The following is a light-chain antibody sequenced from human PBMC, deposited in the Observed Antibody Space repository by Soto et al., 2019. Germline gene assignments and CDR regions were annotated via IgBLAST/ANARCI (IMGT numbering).Light chain of an antibody. CDR2: TIN. Sequence: QSVLTQSPSASGTPGQRVTISCSGSSSNIGSNTVNWYQQLPGTAPKLLIYTINQRPSGVPDRFSGSKSGTSASLAISGLQSEDEADYYCAAWDDSVNGVVFGGETKLTVL. J-gene: IGLJ2*01. V-gene: IGLV1-44*01. CDR3: AAWDDSVNGVV. CDR1: SSNIGSNT.